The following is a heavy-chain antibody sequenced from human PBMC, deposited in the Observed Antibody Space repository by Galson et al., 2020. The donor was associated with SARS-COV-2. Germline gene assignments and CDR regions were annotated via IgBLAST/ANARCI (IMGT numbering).Heavy chain of an antibody. V-gene: IGHV4-59*01. D-gene: IGHD3-22*01. CDR1: GGSMSLYY. CDR2: IYTSGST. Sequence: SETLSLTCTVSGGSMSLYYWTWIRQPTGKGLEWIGYIYTSGSTSSNPSLKSRVTISVDTSKTQFSLKLSSVTAADTAVYYCASSRYDGSGYSSWGQGTLVTVSS. CDR3: ASSRYDGSGYSS. J-gene: IGHJ5*02.